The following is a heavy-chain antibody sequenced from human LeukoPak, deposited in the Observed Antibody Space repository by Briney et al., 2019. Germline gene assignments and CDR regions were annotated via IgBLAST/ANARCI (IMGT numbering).Heavy chain of an antibody. J-gene: IGHJ4*02. CDR1: GYTFTGYY. CDR2: INPNSGGT. V-gene: IGHV1-2*06. Sequence: ASVKASCKASGYTFTGYYMHWVRQAPGQGLEWMGRINPNSGGTNYAQKFQGRVTMTRDTSISTAYMELSRLRSDDTAVYYCAAGYCSGGSCHKYWGQGTLVTVSS. D-gene: IGHD2-15*01. CDR3: AAGYCSGGSCHKY.